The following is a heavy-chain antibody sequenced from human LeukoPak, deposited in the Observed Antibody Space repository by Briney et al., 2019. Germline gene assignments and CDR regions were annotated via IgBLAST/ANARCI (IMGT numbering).Heavy chain of an antibody. V-gene: IGHV3-23*01. CDR1: GFTFSSYT. D-gene: IGHD2-21*02. Sequence: GSLTLSCAASGFTFSSYTMSWVRQAPGKGLEWVSTTSNSGRNTFYTDSVKGRFTISRDNSKNTLYLQMNSLRAGDTAVYSCARARGYCAADCSRYAFDYWGQGTLVTVSS. CDR3: ARARGYCAADCSRYAFDY. CDR2: TSNSGRNT. J-gene: IGHJ4*02.